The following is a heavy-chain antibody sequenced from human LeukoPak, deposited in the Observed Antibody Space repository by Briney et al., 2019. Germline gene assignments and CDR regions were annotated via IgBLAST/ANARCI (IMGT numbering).Heavy chain of an antibody. V-gene: IGHV4-39*01. D-gene: IGHD6-25*01. CDR2: IYYSGST. CDR3: ARQVRERGIGAAIDY. CDR1: DGSISSSSYF. J-gene: IGHJ4*02. Sequence: SETLSLTCTVADGSISSSSYFWGLSRQSPGEGLEWIGSIYYSGSTYYNPSLKTRVSISVDTSKNQFSLKLSSVTAADTAVYYCARQVRERGIGAAIDYWGQGTLVTVSS.